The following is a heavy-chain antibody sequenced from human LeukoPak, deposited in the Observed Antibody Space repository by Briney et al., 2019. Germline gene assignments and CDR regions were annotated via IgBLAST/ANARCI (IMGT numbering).Heavy chain of an antibody. V-gene: IGHV3-23*01. D-gene: IGHD3-22*01. CDR3: ATDRERDPSVYYLV. Sequence: GGSLRLSCAASGFTFSSYAMSWVRQAPGQGLEWVSTSDDGSGTYYADSVKGRFTISRDNSKNTLFLQINSLRAEDSAVYYCATDRERDPSVYYLVGGQGTLITVSS. CDR2: SDDGSGT. CDR1: GFTFSSYA. J-gene: IGHJ4*02.